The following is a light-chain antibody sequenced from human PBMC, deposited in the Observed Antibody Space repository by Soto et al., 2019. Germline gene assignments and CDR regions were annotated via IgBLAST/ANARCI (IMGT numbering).Light chain of an antibody. J-gene: IGLJ1*01. CDR2: EVS. CDR1: TSDVGSYDL. Sequence: QSALTQPASVSGSPGQSITISCTGTTSDVGSYDLVSWYQQHPGKAPKIMIYEVSKRPSGDYNRFSGSKSGNTASLTISGLQAEDEADYYCCSYAGGRSPYVFGTGTKLTVL. CDR3: CSYAGGRSPYV. V-gene: IGLV2-23*02.